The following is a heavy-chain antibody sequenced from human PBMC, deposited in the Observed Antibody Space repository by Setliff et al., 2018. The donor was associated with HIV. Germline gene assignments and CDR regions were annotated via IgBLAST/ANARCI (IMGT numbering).Heavy chain of an antibody. V-gene: IGHV4-38-2*01. J-gene: IGHJ1*01. CDR3: ASRPIDLVTTVYFRH. CDR2: IYHSGST. D-gene: IGHD4-17*01. Sequence: SETLSLTCAVSGYSISSGYYWGWIRQPPGKGLEWIGSIYHSGSTYYNPSLKSRVTISVDTSKNQFSLKLSSVTAADTAVYYCASRPIDLVTTVYFRHWGQGTLVTVSS. CDR1: GYSISSGYY.